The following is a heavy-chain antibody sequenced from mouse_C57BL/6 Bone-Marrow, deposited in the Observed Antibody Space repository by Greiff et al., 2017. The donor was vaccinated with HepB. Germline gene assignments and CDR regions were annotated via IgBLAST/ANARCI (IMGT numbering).Heavy chain of an antibody. CDR2: IDPSDSYT. CDR1: GYTFTSYW. Sequence: VQLQQPGAELVMPGASVKLSCKASGYTFTSYWMHWVKQRPGQGLEWIGEIDPSDSYTNYNQKFKGKATLTVDKSSSTAYMQLSSLTSEDSAVYYCAIPSSGFAYWGQGTLVTVSA. CDR3: AIPSSGFAY. V-gene: IGHV1-69*01. D-gene: IGHD3-2*02. J-gene: IGHJ3*01.